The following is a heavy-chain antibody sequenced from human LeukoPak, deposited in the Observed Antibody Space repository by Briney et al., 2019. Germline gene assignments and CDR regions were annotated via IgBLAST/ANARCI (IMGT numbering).Heavy chain of an antibody. CDR3: ARFASGSYYGLDY. D-gene: IGHD1-26*01. Sequence: PGGSLRLSCAASGFTFSSYSMNWVRQAPGKGLELVSSISSSSSYIYCADSVKGRFTISRDNAKNSLYLQMNSLRAEDTAVYYCARFASGSYYGLDYWGQGTLVTVSS. CDR2: ISSSSSYI. V-gene: IGHV3-21*01. CDR1: GFTFSSYS. J-gene: IGHJ4*02.